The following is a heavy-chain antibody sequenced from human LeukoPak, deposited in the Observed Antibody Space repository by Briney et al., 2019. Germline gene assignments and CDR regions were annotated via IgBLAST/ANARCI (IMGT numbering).Heavy chain of an antibody. V-gene: IGHV4-39*07. CDR2: IYYSGST. D-gene: IGHD5-18*01. Sequence: PSATLSLTCTVSGGSISSSSYYWGWIRQPPVKGLGWIGSIYYSGSTYYNPSLKSRVTISVDTSKNQFSLKLSSVTAADTAVYYCARDGHLDTAMVEYGMDVWGQGTTVTVSS. CDR1: GGSISSSSYY. J-gene: IGHJ6*02. CDR3: ARDGHLDTAMVEYGMDV.